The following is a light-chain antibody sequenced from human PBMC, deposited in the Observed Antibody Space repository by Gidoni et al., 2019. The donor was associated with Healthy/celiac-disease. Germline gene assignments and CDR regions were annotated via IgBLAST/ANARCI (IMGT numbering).Light chain of an antibody. Sequence: QSVLTQPASVSVAPGQRVTISCTGSRSNIGAGYDVHWYQQLPGTAPKLLINGNTDRPSGVPDRFSGSKSGTSASLTITGLLAEDEADYYCQSYDSSLRGNVFGAGTKVTVL. CDR3: QSYDSSLRGNV. CDR1: RSNIGAGYD. V-gene: IGLV1-40*01. J-gene: IGLJ1*01. CDR2: GNT.